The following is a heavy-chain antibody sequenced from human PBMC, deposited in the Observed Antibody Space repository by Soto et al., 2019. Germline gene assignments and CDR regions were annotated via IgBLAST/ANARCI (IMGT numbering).Heavy chain of an antibody. D-gene: IGHD3-9*01. CDR2: IYYSGST. CDR1: GGSISSYY. V-gene: IGHV4-59*01. Sequence: PSETLSLTCTVSGGSISSYYWSWIRQPPGKGLEWIGYIYYSGSTNYNPSLKSRVTISVDTSKNQFSLKLSSVTAADTAVYYCARDRLTGYYNYYYYGMDVWGQGTTVTVSS. J-gene: IGHJ6*02. CDR3: ARDRLTGYYNYYYYGMDV.